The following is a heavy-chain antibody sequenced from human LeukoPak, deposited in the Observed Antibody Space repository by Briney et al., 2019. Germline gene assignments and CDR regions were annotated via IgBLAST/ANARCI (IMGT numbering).Heavy chain of an antibody. J-gene: IGHJ4*02. V-gene: IGHV3-15*01. CDR3: TTLYEYNWNDWVFDY. CDR1: GFTFSNAW. CDR2: IKSKTDGGTT. D-gene: IGHD1-20*01. Sequence: GGSLRLSCAASGFTFSNAWMSWVRQAPGKGLEWVGRIKSKTDGGTTDYAAPVKGRFTISRDDSKNTLYLQMNSLKTEDTAVYYCTTLYEYNWNDWVFDYWGQGTLVTVSS.